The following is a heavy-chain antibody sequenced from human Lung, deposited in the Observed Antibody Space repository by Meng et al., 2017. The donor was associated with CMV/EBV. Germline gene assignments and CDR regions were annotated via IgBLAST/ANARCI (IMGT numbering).Heavy chain of an antibody. CDR3: ARGSRDEAFQH. Sequence: VQLHESGPGLAKPSATLPLPCTCSGASISSYYWIWIRPPAGKGLDWIGRIYTSGSTNYNPSLKSRVTMSVDTSKNQFSLKLRSVTAADTAVYYCARGSRDEAFQHWGQGTLVTVSS. CDR1: GASISSYY. D-gene: IGHD5-24*01. CDR2: IYTSGST. J-gene: IGHJ1*01. V-gene: IGHV4-4*07.